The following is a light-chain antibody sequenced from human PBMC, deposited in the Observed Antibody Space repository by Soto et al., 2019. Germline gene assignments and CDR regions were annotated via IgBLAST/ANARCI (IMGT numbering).Light chain of an antibody. Sequence: DIQMTQSPSTLSASVGDRVTITCRASQSISSLLAWYQQRPGKAPKILIYKASSLESGVPSRFSGSGSGAEFTLTFSSLQPDDFATYFCLQYYGYPFTFGGGTKVEIK. J-gene: IGKJ4*01. CDR1: QSISSL. CDR3: LQYYGYPFT. V-gene: IGKV1-5*03. CDR2: KAS.